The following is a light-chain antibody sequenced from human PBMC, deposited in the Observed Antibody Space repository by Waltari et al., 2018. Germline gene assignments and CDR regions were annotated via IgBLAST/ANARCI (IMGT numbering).Light chain of an antibody. V-gene: IGKV1-16*02. CDR1: QDITNN. CDR3: QQYHSYPPT. J-gene: IGKJ1*01. CDR2: ASS. Sequence: DIQMTQSPSSVSASGGDRVTITCRASQDITNNLAWLQQKPGNATQSLIYASSSLQRGLPSKFSGGVSAAYFTLIISRLQPEYFGTYYCQQYHSYPPTFGQGTKVDIK.